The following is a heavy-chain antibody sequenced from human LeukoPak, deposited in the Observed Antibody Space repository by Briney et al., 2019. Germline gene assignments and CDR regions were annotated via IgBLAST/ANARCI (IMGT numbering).Heavy chain of an antibody. CDR3: ARDMSVEQWLENDDY. J-gene: IGHJ4*02. CDR1: GFTFSSYS. V-gene: IGHV3-30*03. CDR2: ISYDGSNK. D-gene: IGHD6-19*01. Sequence: PGGSLRLSCAASGFTFSSYSMNWVRQAPGKGLEWVAVISYDGSNKYYADSVKGRFTISRDNSKNTLYLQMNSLRAEDTAVYYCARDMSVEQWLENDDYWGQGTLVTVSS.